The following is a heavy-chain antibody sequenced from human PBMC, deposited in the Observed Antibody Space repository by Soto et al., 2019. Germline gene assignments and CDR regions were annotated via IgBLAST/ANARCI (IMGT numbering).Heavy chain of an antibody. J-gene: IGHJ4*02. V-gene: IGHV1-69*13. D-gene: IGHD3-3*01. CDR1: GGTFSSYA. CDR2: IIPIFGTA. Sequence: SVKVSCKASGGTFSSYAISWVRQAPGQGLEWMGGIIPIFGTANYAQKFQGRVTITADESTSTAYMELSSLRSEDTAVYYCARGRNYDFWSGYRYYFDYWGQGTLVTVSS. CDR3: ARGRNYDFWSGYRYYFDY.